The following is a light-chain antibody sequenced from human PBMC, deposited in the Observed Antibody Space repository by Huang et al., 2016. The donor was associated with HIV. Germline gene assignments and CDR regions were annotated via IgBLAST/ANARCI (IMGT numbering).Light chain of an antibody. CDR1: RSIDSN. CDR3: QHYNNWPA. CDR2: GAS. J-gene: IGKJ4*01. V-gene: IGKV3-15*01. Sequence: EIVMTQSPATLSVSPGERATLSCRASRSIDSNLAWYQQKPGQAPRLLIYGASTRAAGIPARFSGSGSGTEFTLTISSLQSEDFAVYYCQHYNNWPAFGGGTKVDIK.